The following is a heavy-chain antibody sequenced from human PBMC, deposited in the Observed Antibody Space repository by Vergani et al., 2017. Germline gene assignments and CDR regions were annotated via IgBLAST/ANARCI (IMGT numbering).Heavy chain of an antibody. CDR1: GGSIISSSYY. CDR2: IYHSGCA. V-gene: IGHV4-39*01. D-gene: IGHD3-9*01. J-gene: IGHJ4*02. CDR3: ARTRSFIFRYLHLAL. Sequence: QLHLQASGPGLVKPSETLSLTCTVSGGSIISSSYYWGWIRQPPGKGLEWIGNIYHSGCAYFNPSLKGPVTISIDTSKNPFSLEVTSVAAADTAIYFCARTRSFIFRYLHLALWGQGPLVTVSS.